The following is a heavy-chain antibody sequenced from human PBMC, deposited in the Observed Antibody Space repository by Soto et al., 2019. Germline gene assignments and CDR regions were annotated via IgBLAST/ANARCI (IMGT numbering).Heavy chain of an antibody. CDR3: ARSPDYYDRRDAFDI. D-gene: IGHD3-22*01. CDR1: GGSISSGNW. Sequence: PSETLSLTCAVSGGSISSGNWWSWVRQPPGKGLEWIGEIYHSGSANYNPSLKSRVTISVDKSENQFSLKLSSVTAADTAVYYCARSPDYYDRRDAFDIWGQGTMVTVSS. V-gene: IGHV4-4*02. CDR2: IYHSGSA. J-gene: IGHJ3*02.